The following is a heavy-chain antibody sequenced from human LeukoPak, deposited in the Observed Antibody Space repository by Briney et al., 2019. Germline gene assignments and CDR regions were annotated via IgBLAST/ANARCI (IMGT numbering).Heavy chain of an antibody. CDR1: GFTFSSHW. CDR2: ISSDGSST. Sequence: GGSLRLSCAASGFTFSSHWMHWVRQGPGKGLVWVSHISSDGSSTNYADSVKGRFTISRDNAENTLYLQMNSLRVEDTAVYYCTRALSGTNGYFDYWGQGALVTVSS. D-gene: IGHD1-26*01. CDR3: TRALSGTNGYFDY. J-gene: IGHJ4*02. V-gene: IGHV3-74*01.